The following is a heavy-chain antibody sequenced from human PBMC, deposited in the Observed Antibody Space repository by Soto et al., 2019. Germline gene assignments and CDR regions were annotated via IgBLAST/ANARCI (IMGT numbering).Heavy chain of an antibody. Sequence: SQTLSLTCTVSGGSISSGDYYWSWIRQPPGKGLEWIGYIYYSGSTNYNPSLKSRVTISVDTSKNQFSLKLSSVTAADTAVYYCARGIAVAGSANYYYGMDVWGQGTTVTVSS. CDR3: ARGIAVAGSANYYYGMDV. CDR1: GGSISSGDYY. CDR2: IYYSGST. D-gene: IGHD6-19*01. V-gene: IGHV4-61*08. J-gene: IGHJ6*02.